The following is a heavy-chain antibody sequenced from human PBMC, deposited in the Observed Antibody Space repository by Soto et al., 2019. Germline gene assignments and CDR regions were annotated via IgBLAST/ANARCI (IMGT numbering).Heavy chain of an antibody. CDR3: AKDLVSGDGLWLMDE. D-gene: IGHD2-21*02. Sequence: EVQLLESGGGLVQPGGSLRLSCTASGFTFRDYAMTWVRQAPGKGLESVSGIYGSGGGIQYADSVKGRFTISRDNYRNKLYLQMNSLRDEDTAVYYCAKDLVSGDGLWLMDEWGQGTLVTVSP. V-gene: IGHV3-23*01. J-gene: IGHJ4*02. CDR1: GFTFRDYA. CDR2: IYGSGGGI.